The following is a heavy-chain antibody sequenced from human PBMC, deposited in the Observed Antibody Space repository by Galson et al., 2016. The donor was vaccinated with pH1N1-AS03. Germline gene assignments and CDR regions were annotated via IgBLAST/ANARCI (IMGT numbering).Heavy chain of an antibody. D-gene: IGHD3/OR15-3a*01. V-gene: IGHV3-30*18. Sequence: SLRLSCAASGFTINNNYMSWVRQAPGQGLEWVAIISFDGTNKYYADSVKGRFSISRDNSKNTLFLQMSALRGEDTAVYYCANDFNYDFWSGYSFYWGQGALVTVSS. J-gene: IGHJ4*02. CDR2: ISFDGTNK. CDR3: ANDFNYDFWSGYSFY. CDR1: GFTINNNY.